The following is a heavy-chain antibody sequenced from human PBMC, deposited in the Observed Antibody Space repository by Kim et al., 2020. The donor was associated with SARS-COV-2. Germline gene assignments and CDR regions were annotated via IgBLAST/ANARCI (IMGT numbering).Heavy chain of an antibody. D-gene: IGHD6-19*01. CDR3: ARAYSSGWAYFDY. V-gene: IGHV3-21*01. J-gene: IGHJ4*02. Sequence: PVKGRFTTSGENAKNSLYLQMNSLRAEDTAVYYCARAYSSGWAYFDYWGQGTLVTVSS.